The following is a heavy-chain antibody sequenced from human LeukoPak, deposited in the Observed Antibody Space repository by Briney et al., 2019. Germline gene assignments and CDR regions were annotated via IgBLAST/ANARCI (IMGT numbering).Heavy chain of an antibody. J-gene: IGHJ4*02. CDR3: ARGGAAAETSGFDH. D-gene: IGHD6-13*01. Sequence: VASVRVSCKVFGYTFTSHGINWVRQAPGEGLEGRGWLSTDSDDTGYAQKFQGRFSMTRDNSIDTAYMELRGLKSDDTAVYYCARGGAAAETSGFDHWGRGTLVIVSA. CDR1: GYTFTSHG. CDR2: LSTDSDDT. V-gene: IGHV1-8*01.